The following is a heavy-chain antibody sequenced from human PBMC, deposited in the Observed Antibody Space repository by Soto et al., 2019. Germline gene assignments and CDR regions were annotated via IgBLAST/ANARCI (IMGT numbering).Heavy chain of an antibody. CDR1: GGSFSGYY. Sequence: SETLSLTCAVYGGSFSGYYWSWIRQPPGKGLEWIGEINHSGSTNYNPSLKSRVTISVDTSKNQFSLKLSSVTAADTAVYYCARDSDKTERDTKLSRGYSYGIDYWGQGTLVTVSS. J-gene: IGHJ4*02. V-gene: IGHV4-34*01. CDR3: ARDSDKTERDTKLSRGYSYGIDY. CDR2: INHSGST. D-gene: IGHD5-18*01.